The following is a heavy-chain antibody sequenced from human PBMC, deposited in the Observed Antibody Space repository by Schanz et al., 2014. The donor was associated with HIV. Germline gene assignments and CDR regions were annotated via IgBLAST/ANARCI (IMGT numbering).Heavy chain of an antibody. V-gene: IGHV1-69*06. CDR3: ARGVPVVDLLDYHGLDV. D-gene: IGHD2-2*01. J-gene: IGHJ6*02. CDR2: IIPGFGTT. Sequence: QVQLVQSGAEVKKPGSSVKVSCKASGGTFMTYAIRWVRQAPGQGLEWMGGIIPGFGTTNYAQKFQVRVTCTADKFTGTAYMELSSLRSEDTAVYYCARGVPVVDLLDYHGLDVWGQGTTVTVSS. CDR1: GGTFMTYA.